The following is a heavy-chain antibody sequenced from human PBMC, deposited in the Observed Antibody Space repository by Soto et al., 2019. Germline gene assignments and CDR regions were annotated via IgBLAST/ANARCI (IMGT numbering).Heavy chain of an antibody. V-gene: IGHV4-39*07. CDR1: GGFISSSSYY. D-gene: IGHD1-26*01. CDR3: ARGLITGSQYSGGWYYFDS. CDR2: RYYSGVT. J-gene: IGHJ4*02. Sequence: SETLSLTCSVSGGFISSSSYYWGWLRQPPGKGLEWIGSRYYSGVTSSHPSLKSRVTISVHTSNSQFSLELSSVTAADTAVYYCARGLITGSQYSGGWYYFDSWGQGTQVTVSS.